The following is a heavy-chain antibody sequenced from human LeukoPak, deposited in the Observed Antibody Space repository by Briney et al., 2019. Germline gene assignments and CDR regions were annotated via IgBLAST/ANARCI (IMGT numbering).Heavy chain of an antibody. CDR2: INHSGST. Sequence: PSETLPLTCAVYGGSFSGYYWSWIRQPPGKGLEWIGEINHSGSTNYNPSLKSRVTISVDTSKNQFSLKLSSVTAADTAVYYCARGGLWRGATRFDYWGQGTLVTVSS. CDR3: ARGGLWRGATRFDY. D-gene: IGHD1-26*01. CDR1: GGSFSGYY. V-gene: IGHV4-34*01. J-gene: IGHJ4*02.